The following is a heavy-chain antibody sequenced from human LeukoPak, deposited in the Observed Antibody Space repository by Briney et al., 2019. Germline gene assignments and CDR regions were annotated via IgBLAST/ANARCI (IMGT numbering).Heavy chain of an antibody. J-gene: IGHJ3*02. Sequence: PGGSLRLSCAASGFTFDDYAMHWVRQAPGKGLEWVSGISWNSGRIGYADSVKGRFTISRDNAKNSLYLQMNSLRAEDMALYYCAKAPALRWDDAFDIWGQGTMVTVSS. V-gene: IGHV3-9*03. CDR1: GFTFDDYA. CDR2: ISWNSGRI. CDR3: AKAPALRWDDAFDI. D-gene: IGHD4-23*01.